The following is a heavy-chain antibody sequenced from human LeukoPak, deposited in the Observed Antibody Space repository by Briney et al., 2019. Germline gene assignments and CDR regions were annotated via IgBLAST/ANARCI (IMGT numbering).Heavy chain of an antibody. CDR2: IWPDDSDT. D-gene: IGHD6-13*01. CDR3: ARVGAAGGTSFFDF. CDR1: GYSFTSYW. Sequence: GESLKISCKGSGYSFTSYWIAWVRQMPGKGLEWMEIIWPDDSDTRYSPSFQGQVTMSADRYISTASLQWSNLKASDTAIYYCARVGAAGGTSFFDFWGQGTLVTVSS. J-gene: IGHJ4*02. V-gene: IGHV5-51*01.